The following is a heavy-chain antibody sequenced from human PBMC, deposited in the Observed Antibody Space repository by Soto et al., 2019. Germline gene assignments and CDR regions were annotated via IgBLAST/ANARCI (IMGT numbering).Heavy chain of an antibody. CDR1: GFTFSSYS. V-gene: IGHV3-48*02. D-gene: IGHD5-18*01. CDR3: ARDREVRGYSYGYRY. CDR2: ISSSSSTI. J-gene: IGHJ4*02. Sequence: GGSLRLSCAASGFTFSSYSMNWVRQAPGKGLEWVSYISSSSSTIYYADSVKGRFTISRDNAKNSLYLQMNSLRDEDTAVYYCARDREVRGYSYGYRYWGQGTLVTVSS.